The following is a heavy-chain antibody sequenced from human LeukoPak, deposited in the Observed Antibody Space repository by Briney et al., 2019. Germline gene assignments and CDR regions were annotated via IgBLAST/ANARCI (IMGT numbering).Heavy chain of an antibody. CDR2: IIAYNGNT. V-gene: IGHV1-18*01. CDR1: GYTFTIYC. D-gene: IGHD2-15*01. J-gene: IGHJ6*02. Sequence: ASVKVSSKASGYTFTIYCISWVRQAPGQGLEWMGWIIAYNGNTNYTQKLKGSVTMTTDTSTSTAYMELRSLRSDDTAVYYCARPSSGGPQSDYYYGMDVWGQGTTVTVSS. CDR3: ARPSSGGPQSDYYYGMDV.